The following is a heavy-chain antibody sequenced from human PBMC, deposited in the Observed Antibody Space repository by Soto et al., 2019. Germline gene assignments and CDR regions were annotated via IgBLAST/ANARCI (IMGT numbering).Heavy chain of an antibody. D-gene: IGHD3-22*01. Sequence: PGGSLRLSCAASGFTFSSYWMSWVRQAPGKGLEWVANIKKDGSEKYYVDSVKGRFTISRDNAKNSLYLQMNSLRAEDTAVYYCSRSPNYYGRSGYYPYYFDYWGQGTLVTVSS. CDR2: IKKDGSEK. CDR3: SRSPNYYGRSGYYPYYFDY. J-gene: IGHJ4*02. V-gene: IGHV3-7*03. CDR1: GFTFSSYW.